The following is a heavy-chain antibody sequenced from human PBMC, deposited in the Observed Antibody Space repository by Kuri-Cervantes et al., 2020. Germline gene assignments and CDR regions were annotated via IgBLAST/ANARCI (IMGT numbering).Heavy chain of an antibody. CDR1: GFTFSSYG. Sequence: GESLKISCAASGFTFSSYGMHWVRQAPGKGLEWVAVIWYDGSNKCYADSVKGRSTISRDNSKNTLYLQMNSLRAEDTAVYYCAKDMDPEYCSSTSCPDYYYYYMDVWGKGTTVTVSS. D-gene: IGHD2-2*01. CDR2: IWYDGSNK. V-gene: IGHV3-33*06. CDR3: AKDMDPEYCSSTSCPDYYYYYMDV. J-gene: IGHJ6*03.